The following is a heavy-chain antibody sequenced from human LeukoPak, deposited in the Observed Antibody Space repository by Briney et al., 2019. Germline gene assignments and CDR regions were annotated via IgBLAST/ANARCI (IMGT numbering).Heavy chain of an antibody. CDR2: ISYDGSNK. V-gene: IGHV3-30*04. J-gene: IGHJ6*03. D-gene: IGHD6-6*01. Sequence: GGSLRLSCAASGFTFSSYAMHWVRQAPGKGLEWVAVISYDGSNKYYADSVKGRFTISRDNSKNTLYLQMNSLRAEDTAVYYCARVIRTTRPYYYYMDVWGKGTTVTVSS. CDR1: GFTFSSYA. CDR3: ARVIRTTRPYYYYMDV.